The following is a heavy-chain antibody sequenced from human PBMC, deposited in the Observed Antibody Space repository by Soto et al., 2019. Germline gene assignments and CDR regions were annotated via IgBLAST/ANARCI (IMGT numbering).Heavy chain of an antibody. Sequence: QVQLVQSGTEVKKPGASVNVSCKASGGTFSRSGFHWVRQAPGQGLEWMGMIVPSVDTTNYAQKFQARVTISADQFTSKVYMELRSLRSEETAVYYCARCPQTPDTADPSAVDVWGQGTRVIVSS. D-gene: IGHD5-18*01. CDR1: GGTFSRSG. J-gene: IGHJ6*02. CDR3: ARCPQTPDTADPSAVDV. V-gene: IGHV1-69*18. CDR2: IVPSVDTT.